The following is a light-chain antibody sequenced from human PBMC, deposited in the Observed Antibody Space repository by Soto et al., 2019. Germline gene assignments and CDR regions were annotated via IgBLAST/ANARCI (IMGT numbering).Light chain of an antibody. CDR1: SSDVGGYNF. CDR3: SSYTSSSTPYVV. CDR2: EVS. J-gene: IGLJ2*01. Sequence: QSVLTQPASVSGSPGQSITISCTGTSSDVGGYNFVSLYQQHPGKAPKLVIYEVSNRPSGFSNRFSGSKSGNTASLTISGLQADDEADYYCSSYTSSSTPYVVFGGGTKLTVL. V-gene: IGLV2-14*01.